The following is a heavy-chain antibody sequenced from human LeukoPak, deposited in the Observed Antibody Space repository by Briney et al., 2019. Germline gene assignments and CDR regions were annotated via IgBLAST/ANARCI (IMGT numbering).Heavy chain of an antibody. CDR1: GGAFSGYY. J-gene: IGHJ5*02. CDR3: APPPYYYEANGYSVA. D-gene: IGHD3-22*01. V-gene: IGHV4-34*01. CDR2: INDSGRS. Sequence: SETLSLTCGVYGGAFSGYYWGWIRQPPGKGLGWIGEINDSGRSNYKSSLKSRVTISEDTSKNQFSLKLSSVTAADTAVYYCAPPPYYYEANGYSVAWGQGTLVTVSS.